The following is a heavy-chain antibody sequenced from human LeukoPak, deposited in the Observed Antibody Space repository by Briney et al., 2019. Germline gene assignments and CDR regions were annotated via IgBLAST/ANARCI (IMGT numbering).Heavy chain of an antibody. J-gene: IGHJ4*02. CDR1: GGSISRYY. CDR3: ARGSASAER. CDR2: IYSSDGST. D-gene: IGHD6-13*01. Sequence: PSETLSLTCTVSGGSISRYYWSWIRQPAGKGLEWIGRIYSSDGSTNYNPSLKSRVTMSADTSKNQLSLNLRSVTAADTAAYYCARGSASAERWGQGTLVTVSS. V-gene: IGHV4-4*07.